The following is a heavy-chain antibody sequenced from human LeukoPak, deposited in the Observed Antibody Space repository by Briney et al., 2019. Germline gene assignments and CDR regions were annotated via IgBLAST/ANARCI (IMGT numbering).Heavy chain of an antibody. CDR3: ANALAYCGGDCFSLPTDAFDI. D-gene: IGHD2-21*02. V-gene: IGHV3-53*01. J-gene: IGHJ3*02. Sequence: GGSLRLSCAASGFTVSSNYMSWVRQAPGKGLEWVSVIYSGGSTYYADSVKGRFTISRDNSKNTLYLQMNSLRAEDTAVYYCANALAYCGGDCFSLPTDAFDIWGQGTMVTVSS. CDR1: GFTVSSNY. CDR2: IYSGGST.